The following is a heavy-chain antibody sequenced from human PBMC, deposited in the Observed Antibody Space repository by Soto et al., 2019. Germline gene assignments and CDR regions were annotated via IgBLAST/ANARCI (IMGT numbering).Heavy chain of an antibody. CDR2: IYSGGST. CDR1: GFTVSSNY. CDR3: ARGLGVTTVASAHYYYYYGMDV. V-gene: IGHV3-53*04. Sequence: GGSLRLSCAASGFTVSSNYMSWVRQAPGKGLEWVSVIYSGGSTYYADSVKGRFTISRHNSKNTLYLQMNSLRAEDTAVYYCARGLGVTTVASAHYYYYYGMDVWGQGTTVTVSS. D-gene: IGHD4-17*01. J-gene: IGHJ6*02.